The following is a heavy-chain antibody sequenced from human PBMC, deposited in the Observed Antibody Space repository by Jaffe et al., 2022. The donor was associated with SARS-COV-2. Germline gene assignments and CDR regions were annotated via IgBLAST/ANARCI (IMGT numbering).Heavy chain of an antibody. D-gene: IGHD5-12*01. J-gene: IGHJ2*01. CDR2: IKSKTDGGTT. V-gene: IGHV3-15*01. Sequence: EVQLVESGGGLVKPGGSLRLSCAASGFTFSNAWMSWVRQAPGKGLEWVGRIKSKTDGGTTDYAAPVKGRFTISRDDSKNTLYLQMNSLKTEDTAVYYCTTDLEMATINWYFDLWGRGTLVTVSS. CDR3: TTDLEMATINWYFDL. CDR1: GFTFSNAW.